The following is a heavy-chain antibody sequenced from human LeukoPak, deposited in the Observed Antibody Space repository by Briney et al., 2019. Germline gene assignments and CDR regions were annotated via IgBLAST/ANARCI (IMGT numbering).Heavy chain of an antibody. CDR1: GGSVSSDGDH. CDR3: ARGGYYGAFDY. CDR2: IYVSGST. V-gene: IGHV4-61*02. J-gene: IGHJ4*02. Sequence: SQTLSLTCTVSGGSVSSDGDHWNWIRQPAGKGLEWIGRIYVSGSTDYNPSLESRVSMSLDTSENQFSLKLSSVTAADTAVYYCARGGYYGAFDYWGQGTLVTVAS. D-gene: IGHD3-10*01.